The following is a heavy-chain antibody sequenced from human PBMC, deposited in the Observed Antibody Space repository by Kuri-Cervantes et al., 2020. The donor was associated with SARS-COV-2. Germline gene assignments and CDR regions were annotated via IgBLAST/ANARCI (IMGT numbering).Heavy chain of an antibody. Sequence: SETLSLTCTVSGGSISSSSYYWGWIRQPPGKGLEWIGSIYYSGSTYYNPSLKSRVTISVDTSKNQFSLKLSSVTAADTAVYYCARGGVVPVSFVYWGQGTLVTVSS. V-gene: IGHV4-39*07. D-gene: IGHD2-21*01. J-gene: IGHJ4*02. CDR2: IYYSGST. CDR1: GGSISSSSYY. CDR3: ARGGVVPVSFVY.